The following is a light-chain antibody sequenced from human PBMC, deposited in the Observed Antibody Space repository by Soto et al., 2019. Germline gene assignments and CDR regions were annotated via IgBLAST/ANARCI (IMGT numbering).Light chain of an antibody. CDR3: AAWDDTVTGPAWV. Sequence: QSVLTQPPSFSGTPGQRITLSCSGSNSNIGTNFVYWYQQLPGTAPKLLIYSNNQRPSGVPDRFFASKSGTSASLAISGLRSEDEAHYYCAAWDDTVTGPAWVFGGGTKVTVL. CDR1: NSNIGTNF. J-gene: IGLJ3*02. V-gene: IGLV1-47*02. CDR2: SNN.